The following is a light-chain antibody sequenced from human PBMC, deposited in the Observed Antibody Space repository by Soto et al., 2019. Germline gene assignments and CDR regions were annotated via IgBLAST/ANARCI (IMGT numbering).Light chain of an antibody. CDR1: QSVRDN. J-gene: IGKJ2*01. CDR3: QQHNDWPPST. CDR2: GAS. Sequence: ETLLTQSPATLSVYPGERATLSCRASQSVRDNLAWYQQKPGQAPRLLIYGASTRAPGIPDRFSGSGFGTEFSLTISSLQSEDFAVYYCQQHNDWPPSTFGQGTKVDI. V-gene: IGKV3-15*01.